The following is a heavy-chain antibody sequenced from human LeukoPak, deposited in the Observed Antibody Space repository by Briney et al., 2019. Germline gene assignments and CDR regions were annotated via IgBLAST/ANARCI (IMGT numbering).Heavy chain of an antibody. CDR2: ISISSSTI. CDR3: ARDYDFWSGYPDAFDI. J-gene: IGHJ3*02. D-gene: IGHD3-3*01. Sequence: TGGSLRLSCAASGFTLSSYSMNCVRQAPGKWLEWDSYISISSSTINYAYSVKGPFTISRDNAKNSLYLQMNRLRAEDTAVYYCARDYDFWSGYPDAFDIWGEGTIVTLSS. V-gene: IGHV3-48*01. CDR1: GFTLSSYS.